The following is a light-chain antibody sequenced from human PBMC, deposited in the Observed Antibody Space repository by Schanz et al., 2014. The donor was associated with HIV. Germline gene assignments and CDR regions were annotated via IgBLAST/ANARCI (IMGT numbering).Light chain of an antibody. CDR1: SSNIGNNY. CDR3: ATWDDSLNAWV. V-gene: IGLV1-44*01. J-gene: IGLJ3*02. CDR2: TNN. Sequence: QSVLTQPPSVSAAPGQKVTISCSGSSSNIGNNYVSWYQQFPGTAPKLLIYTNNQRPSGVPDRFSGSKSGTSASLAISGLQSEDEADYYCATWDDSLNAWVFGGGTKLIVL.